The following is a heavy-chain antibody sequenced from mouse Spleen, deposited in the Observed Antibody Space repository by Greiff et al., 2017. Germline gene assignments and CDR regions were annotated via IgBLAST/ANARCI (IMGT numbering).Heavy chain of an antibody. J-gene: IGHJ3*01. CDR1: GYTFTSYW. Sequence: VQLQQPGAELVKPGASVKMSCKASGYTFTSYWITWVKQRPGQGLEWIGDIYPGSGSTNYNEKFKSKATLTVDTSSSTAYMQLSSLTSEDSAVYYCAREYYGNPDWFAYWGQGTLVTVSA. V-gene: IGHV1-55*01. CDR2: IYPGSGST. D-gene: IGHD2-1*01. CDR3: AREYYGNPDWFAY.